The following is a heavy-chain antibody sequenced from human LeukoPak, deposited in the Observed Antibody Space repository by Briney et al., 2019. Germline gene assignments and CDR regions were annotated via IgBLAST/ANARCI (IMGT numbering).Heavy chain of an antibody. CDR1: GYTFTSYD. D-gene: IGHD4-17*01. CDR3: ARATTPLYYYYYYYMDV. J-gene: IGHJ6*03. V-gene: IGHV1-8*01. CDR2: MNPNSGNT. Sequence: GASVKVSCKASGYTFTSYDINWVRQATGQGLEWMGWMNPNSGNTGYAQKFQGRVTMTRNTSISTAYMELSSLRSEDTAVYYCARATTPLYYYYYYYMDVWGKGTTVTVSS.